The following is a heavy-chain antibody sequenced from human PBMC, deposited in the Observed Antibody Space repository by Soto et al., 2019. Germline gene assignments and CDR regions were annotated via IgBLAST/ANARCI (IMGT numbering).Heavy chain of an antibody. D-gene: IGHD6-19*01. J-gene: IGHJ5*02. V-gene: IGHV3-23*01. Sequence: PGGSLRLSCAASGFTFSYYAMSWVRQAPGKGLEWVSAISASAGSTYYADSVKGRFTISRDKSKSTLYLQMNSLRADDTVVYYCAKAPGSSGLNWFDPWGQGTLVTVSS. CDR1: GFTFSYYA. CDR3: AKAPGSSGLNWFDP. CDR2: ISASAGST.